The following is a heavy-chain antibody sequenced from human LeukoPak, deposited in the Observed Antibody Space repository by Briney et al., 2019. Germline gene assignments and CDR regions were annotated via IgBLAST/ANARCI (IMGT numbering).Heavy chain of an antibody. Sequence: GGSLRLSCAASGFIFSSHAMSWVRQAPGKGLEWVSGISGSGDSTNYADSVKGRFTISRDNSRNTLYLQMNSLRAEDTAVYYCAKHGTYYDFWSGQYYFDYWGQGTLVTVSS. J-gene: IGHJ4*02. D-gene: IGHD3-3*01. CDR3: AKHGTYYDFWSGQYYFDY. V-gene: IGHV3-23*01. CDR1: GFIFSSHA. CDR2: ISGSGDST.